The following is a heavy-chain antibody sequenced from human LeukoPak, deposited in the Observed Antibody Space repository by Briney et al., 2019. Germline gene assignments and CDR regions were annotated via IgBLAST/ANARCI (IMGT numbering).Heavy chain of an antibody. CDR2: ISASGGIT. Sequence: GGSLRLSCAASGFTFSSCAMNWVRQAPGKGLEWVSGISASGGITHYADSVRGRFTISRDNSKNTLYLQMNSLRAEDTAVYYCARVLLGNDYWGQGTLVTVSS. J-gene: IGHJ4*02. CDR1: GFTFSSCA. D-gene: IGHD7-27*01. CDR3: ARVLLGNDY. V-gene: IGHV3-23*01.